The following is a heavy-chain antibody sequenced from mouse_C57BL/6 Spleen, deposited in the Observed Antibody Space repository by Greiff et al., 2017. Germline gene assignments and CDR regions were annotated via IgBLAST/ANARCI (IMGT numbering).Heavy chain of an antibody. CDR1: GYTFTSYW. V-gene: IGHV1-64*01. Sequence: VQLQQPGAELVKPGASVKLSCKASGYTFTSYWMHWVKQRPGQGLEWIGMIHPNSGSTNYNEKFKSKATLTVDKSSSTAYMQLSSLTSEDSAVYYCARGGYDYDGLFAYWGQGTLVTVSA. CDR3: ARGGYDYDGLFAY. J-gene: IGHJ3*01. CDR2: IHPNSGST. D-gene: IGHD2-4*01.